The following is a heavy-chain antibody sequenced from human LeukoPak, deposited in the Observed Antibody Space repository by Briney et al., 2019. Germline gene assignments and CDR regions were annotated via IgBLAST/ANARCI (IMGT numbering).Heavy chain of an antibody. Sequence: GASLRLSCAASRFTFSNYAMSWVRQAPGKGLEWVSAIVGSGGSTYYADSVKGRFTISRDNSKNTLFLQMNSLRVEDTALYYCSKWGDYDVLTGYYDSDFWGQGTLVTVSS. V-gene: IGHV3-23*01. CDR3: SKWGDYDVLTGYYDSDF. CDR1: RFTFSNYA. D-gene: IGHD3-9*01. CDR2: IVGSGGST. J-gene: IGHJ4*02.